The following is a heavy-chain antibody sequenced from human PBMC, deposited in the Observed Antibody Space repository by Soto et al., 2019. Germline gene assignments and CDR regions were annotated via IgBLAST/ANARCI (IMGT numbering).Heavy chain of an antibody. CDR3: ARALAAAGNNWFDP. J-gene: IGHJ5*02. Sequence: PSETLSLTCAISGDSVSSNSAAWNWIRQSPSRGLEWLGRTYYRSKWYNDYAVSVKSRITINPDTSKNQFSLQLNSVTPEDTAVYYCARALAAAGNNWFDPWGQGTLVTVSS. D-gene: IGHD6-13*01. V-gene: IGHV6-1*01. CDR2: TYYRSKWYN. CDR1: GDSVSSNSAA.